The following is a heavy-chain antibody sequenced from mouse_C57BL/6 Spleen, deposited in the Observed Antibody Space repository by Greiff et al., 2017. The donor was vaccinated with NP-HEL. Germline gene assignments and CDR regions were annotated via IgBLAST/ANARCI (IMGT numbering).Heavy chain of an antibody. Sequence: QVQLQQPGAELVKPGASVKLSCKASGYTFTSYWMHWVKQRPGQGLEWIGMIHPNSGSTNYNEKFKSKATLTVDKSSSTAYMQLSSLTSEDSAVYYFARSYYDYDVRGFDYWGQGTTLTVSS. V-gene: IGHV1-64*01. CDR1: GYTFTSYW. CDR3: ARSYYDYDVRGFDY. CDR2: IHPNSGST. D-gene: IGHD2-4*01. J-gene: IGHJ2*01.